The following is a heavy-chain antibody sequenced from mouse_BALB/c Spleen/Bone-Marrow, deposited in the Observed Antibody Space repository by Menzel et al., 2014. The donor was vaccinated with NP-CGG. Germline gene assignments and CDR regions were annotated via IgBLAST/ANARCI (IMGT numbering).Heavy chain of an antibody. CDR3: ASYYYGSHGFAY. V-gene: IGHV14-3*02. Sequence: DVKLVESGAELVKPGASVTLSCTASGFNIKDTYMHWVKQRPEQGLEWIGRIDPANGNTKYDPKFQGKATITADTSSNTAYLQLSSLTSEDTAVYYCASYYYGSHGFAYWGQGTLVTVSA. CDR2: IDPANGNT. CDR1: GFNIKDTY. J-gene: IGHJ3*01. D-gene: IGHD1-1*01.